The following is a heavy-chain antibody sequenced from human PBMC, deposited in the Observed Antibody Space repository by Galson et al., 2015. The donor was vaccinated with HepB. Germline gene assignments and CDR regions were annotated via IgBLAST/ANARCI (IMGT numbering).Heavy chain of an antibody. V-gene: IGHV3-30*04. D-gene: IGHD7-27*01. CDR1: GFTFSKYA. CDR3: TRDRPDWGSGLYYYYGMDV. CDR2: ISYDGRNK. Sequence: SLRLSCAASGFTFSKYAIHWVRQAPGKGLEWVAVISYDGRNKYCADSVKGRFSISRDNSKNTLYLQMDSLRAEDTAVYYCTRDRPDWGSGLYYYYGMDVWGQGTTVTVSS. J-gene: IGHJ6*02.